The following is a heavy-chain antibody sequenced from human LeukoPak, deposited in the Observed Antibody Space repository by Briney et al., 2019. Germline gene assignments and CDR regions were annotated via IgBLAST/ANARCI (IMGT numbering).Heavy chain of an antibody. CDR2: IFYSGST. J-gene: IGHJ4*02. Sequence: NPSETLSLTCTVSGGSISSRDYYWGWIRQPPGKGLEWIGSIFYSGSTYYNPSLKSPVTISADMSKNYFSLRLSSVTAADTATYYCARHRRYYGSGSYYSDFDSWGQGILVTVSS. CDR3: ARHRRYYGSGSYYSDFDS. D-gene: IGHD3-10*01. V-gene: IGHV4-39*01. CDR1: GGSISSRDYY.